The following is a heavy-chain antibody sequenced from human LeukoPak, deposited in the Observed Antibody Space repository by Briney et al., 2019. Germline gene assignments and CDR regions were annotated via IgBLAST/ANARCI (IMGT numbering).Heavy chain of an antibody. CDR2: IYMGGST. Sequence: PGGSLRLSCAASGVTVSSNYMSWVRQAPGKGLEWVSVIYMGGSTYYAASVTGRFTISRDNSKNTLCCQMNSRRAEDTAVYYCGRVFRATVTKYFAYWGQGTRVTVSS. V-gene: IGHV3-53*01. CDR1: GVTVSSNY. D-gene: IGHD4-17*01. CDR3: GRVFRATVTKYFAY. J-gene: IGHJ4*02.